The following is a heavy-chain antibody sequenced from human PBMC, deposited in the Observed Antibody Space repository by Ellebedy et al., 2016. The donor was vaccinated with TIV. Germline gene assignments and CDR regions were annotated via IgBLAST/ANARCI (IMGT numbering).Heavy chain of an antibody. J-gene: IGHJ5*02. CDR1: GAPISGYY. CDR3: ARGYNWFDP. CDR2: IYYSGST. V-gene: IGHV4-59*06. Sequence: MPSETLSLTCSVSGAPISGYYWTSIRQPPGKGVEWIGYIYYSGSTYYNPSLKSRLTISVETSKNQFSLKLTSVTAADTAVYYCARGYNWFDPWGQGTLVTVSS.